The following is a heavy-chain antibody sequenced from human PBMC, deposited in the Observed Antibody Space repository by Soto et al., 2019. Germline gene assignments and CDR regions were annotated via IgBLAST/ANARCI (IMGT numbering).Heavy chain of an antibody. Sequence: LSLTCTVSGGSISSGDYYWSWIRQPPGKGLEWIGYIYYSGSTYYNPSLKSRVTISVDTSKNQFSLKLSSVTAADTAVYYCARLNAAGYYDSSGFDYYYYGMDVWGQGTTVTVSS. J-gene: IGHJ6*02. CDR2: IYYSGST. CDR1: GGSISSGDYY. V-gene: IGHV4-30-4*01. D-gene: IGHD3-22*01. CDR3: ARLNAAGYYDSSGFDYYYYGMDV.